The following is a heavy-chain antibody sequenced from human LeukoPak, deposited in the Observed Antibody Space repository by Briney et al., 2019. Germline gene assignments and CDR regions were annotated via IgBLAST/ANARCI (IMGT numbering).Heavy chain of an antibody. CDR2: TYHSGSP. D-gene: IGHD3-16*01. V-gene: IGHV4-38-2*02. CDR1: GYSISSGYW. Sequence: PSETLSLTCTVSGYSISSGYWWGWIRQPPGKGLEWIGSTYHSGSPYYSPSLKSRVTISVDTSNNQFSLKLSSVTAEDTAIYYCARGFWGGGYFDLWGRGTLVAVSS. J-gene: IGHJ2*01. CDR3: ARGFWGGGYFDL.